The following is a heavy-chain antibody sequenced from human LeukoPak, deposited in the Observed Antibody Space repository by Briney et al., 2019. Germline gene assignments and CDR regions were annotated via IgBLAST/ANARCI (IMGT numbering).Heavy chain of an antibody. V-gene: IGHV4-39*01. CDR2: IYYSGST. D-gene: IGHD3-16*01. CDR1: GGSISSSSYY. J-gene: IGHJ5*02. CDR3: ARQSTGTFGWFDP. Sequence: SETLSLTCTVSGGSISSSSYYWGWIRQPPGKGLEWIGSIYYSGSTYYNPSLKRRVTISVDTSKNQFSLKLSSVTAADTAVYYCARQSTGTFGWFDPWGQGTLVTVSS.